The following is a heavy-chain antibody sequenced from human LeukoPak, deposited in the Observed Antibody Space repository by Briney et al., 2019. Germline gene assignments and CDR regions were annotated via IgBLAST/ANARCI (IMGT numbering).Heavy chain of an antibody. CDR2: ISSSSSYI. CDR1: GFTFSSYS. V-gene: IGHV3-21*01. CDR3: ARASGYDWIRFKDWFDP. D-gene: IGHD5-12*01. J-gene: IGHJ5*02. Sequence: GGSLRLSCAASGFTFSSYSMNWVRQAPGKGLEWVSSISSSSSYIYYADSVKGRFTISRDNAKNSLYLQMNSLRGEDTAVYYCARASGYDWIRFKDWFDPWGQGTLVTVSS.